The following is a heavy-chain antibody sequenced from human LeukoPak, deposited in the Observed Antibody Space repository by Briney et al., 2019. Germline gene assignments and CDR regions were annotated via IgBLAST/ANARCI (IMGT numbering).Heavy chain of an antibody. CDR1: GGSISSSSYY. CDR2: IYYSGST. V-gene: IGHV4-39*01. CDR3: ARHLNWFDP. Sequence: SETLSLTCTVSGGSISSSSYYWGWIRQPPGKGLEWIGSIYYSGSTNYNPSLKSRVTISVDTSKNQFSLKLSSVTAADTAVYYCARHLNWFDPWGQGTLVTVSS. J-gene: IGHJ5*02.